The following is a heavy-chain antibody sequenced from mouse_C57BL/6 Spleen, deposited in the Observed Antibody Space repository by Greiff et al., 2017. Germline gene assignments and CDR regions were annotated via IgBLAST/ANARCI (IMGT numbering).Heavy chain of an antibody. CDR3: ARGRGYYGSSYYFDY. J-gene: IGHJ2*01. V-gene: IGHV1-26*01. CDR1: GYTFTDYY. Sequence: EVQLQQSGPELVKPGASVKISCMASGYTFTDYYMNWVKQSHGKSLEWIGDINPNNGGTSYNQKFKGKATLTVDKSSSTAYMELRSLTSEDSAVYYCARGRGYYGSSYYFDYWGQGTTLTVSS. CDR2: INPNNGGT. D-gene: IGHD1-1*01.